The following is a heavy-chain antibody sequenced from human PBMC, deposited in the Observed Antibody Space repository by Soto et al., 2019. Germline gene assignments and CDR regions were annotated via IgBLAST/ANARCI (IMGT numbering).Heavy chain of an antibody. CDR1: GGTFSRHA. CDR3: ARGWGYDSNDYYYAY. J-gene: IGHJ4*02. Sequence: QVQLVQSGAEVRKPGSSVKVSCKASGGTFSRHAISWVRQAPGQGLEWMGGIIAIFGTANHAQKFKGRVTIIADESTGTVYMELSSLRSEDTAMYYCARGWGYDSNDYYYAYWGQGTLVIVSS. CDR2: IIAIFGTA. V-gene: IGHV1-69*01. D-gene: IGHD3-22*01.